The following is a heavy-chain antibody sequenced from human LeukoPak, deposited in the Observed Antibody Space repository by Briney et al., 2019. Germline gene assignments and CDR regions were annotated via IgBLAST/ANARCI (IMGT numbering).Heavy chain of an antibody. CDR2: IYSSGST. D-gene: IGHD2-21*02. CDR1: GGSMSSYY. CDR3: AGGGGDGLAD. Sequence: KPSETLSLTCTISGGSMSSYYWSLARQPPGKGLEWIGYIYSSGSTNYNPSLKSRVTISIDTSKNQFSLNLSSVTAADTAVYYCAGGGGDGLADWGQGTLVTVSS. J-gene: IGHJ4*02. V-gene: IGHV4-59*01.